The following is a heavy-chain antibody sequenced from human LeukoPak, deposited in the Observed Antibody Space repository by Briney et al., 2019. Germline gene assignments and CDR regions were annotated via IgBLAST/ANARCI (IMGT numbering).Heavy chain of an antibody. CDR1: GFTFSSYA. CDR3: AKDETVDTAMVDY. J-gene: IGHJ4*02. D-gene: IGHD5-18*01. V-gene: IGHV3-23*01. Sequence: GGSLRLSCAASGFTFSSYAMSWVRQAPGKGLEWVSAISGSGGSTYYADSVEGRFTISRDNSKNTLYLQMNSLGAEDTAVYYCAKDETVDTAMVDYWGQGTLVTVSS. CDR2: ISGSGGST.